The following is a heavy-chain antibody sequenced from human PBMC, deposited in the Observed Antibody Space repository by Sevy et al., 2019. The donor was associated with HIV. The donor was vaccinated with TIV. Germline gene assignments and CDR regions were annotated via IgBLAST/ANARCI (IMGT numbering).Heavy chain of an antibody. CDR2: ISSSGSYM. J-gene: IGHJ4*02. CDR3: ARDGEILTGYPYYFDF. D-gene: IGHD3-9*01. CDR1: GFTFSNYI. V-gene: IGHV3-21*01. Sequence: GGSLRLSCAASGFTFSNYIMNWVRQAPGKGLEWVSCISSSGSYMYYGDSVKGRFTISRDDAKNSLYLQMNSLRVEDTAVYYCARDGEILTGYPYYFDFWGQGTLVTVSS.